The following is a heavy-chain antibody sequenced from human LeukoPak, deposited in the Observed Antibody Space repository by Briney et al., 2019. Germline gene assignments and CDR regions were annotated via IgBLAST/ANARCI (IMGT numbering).Heavy chain of an antibody. Sequence: PSETLSLTCTVSGGYISSSSYYWGWIRQPPGKGLEWIGSIYYSGSTYYNTSLKSRVTISVDTSKNQFSLKLSSVTAADTAVYYCAREVMITFGGVTVHYFDYWGQGTLVTVSS. CDR2: IYYSGST. V-gene: IGHV4-39*07. J-gene: IGHJ4*02. CDR1: GGYISSSSYY. D-gene: IGHD3-16*02. CDR3: AREVMITFGGVTVHYFDY.